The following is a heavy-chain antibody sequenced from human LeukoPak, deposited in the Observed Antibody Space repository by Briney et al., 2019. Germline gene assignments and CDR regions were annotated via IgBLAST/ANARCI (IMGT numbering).Heavy chain of an antibody. V-gene: IGHV4-34*01. CDR2: INHSGST. Sequence: SETLSLTCAVYGGSFSGYYWSWIRQPPGKGLEWIGEINHSGSTNYNPSLKSRVTISVDTSKNQFSLKLSSVTAADTAVYYCASNPHRVPAAIPVSNYPLWWGQGTLVTVSS. CDR1: GGSFSGYY. J-gene: IGHJ4*02. D-gene: IGHD2-2*02. CDR3: ASNPHRVPAAIPVSNYPLW.